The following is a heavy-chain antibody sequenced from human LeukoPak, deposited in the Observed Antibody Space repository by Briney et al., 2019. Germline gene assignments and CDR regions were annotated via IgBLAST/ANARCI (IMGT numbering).Heavy chain of an antibody. J-gene: IGHJ4*02. Sequence: GGTLRLSCVASGFTVSSYYVSWVRQAPGKGLEWVSVIYSGGSTYYADSVEGRFTVSRDNSKNTLYLEMKSLRADDTAVYYCARDLHPRLTGYFDYWGQGTLVTVSS. V-gene: IGHV3-53*01. CDR2: IYSGGST. D-gene: IGHD3-16*01. CDR3: ARDLHPRLTGYFDY. CDR1: GFTVSSYY.